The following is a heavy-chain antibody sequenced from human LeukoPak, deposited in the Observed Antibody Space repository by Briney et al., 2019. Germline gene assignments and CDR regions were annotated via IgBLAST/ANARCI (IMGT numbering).Heavy chain of an antibody. CDR2: IIPILGIA. Sequence: GGSVSVSCTASGGTFSSYAISWVRQAPGQGLEWMGRIIPILGIANYAQTFQGRVTITADKSTSTAYMELSSLRSEDTAVYYCATFPQSYYFDYWGQGTLGTVSS. V-gene: IGHV1-69*04. J-gene: IGHJ4*02. CDR1: GGTFSSYA. CDR3: ATFPQSYYFDY. D-gene: IGHD2/OR15-2a*01.